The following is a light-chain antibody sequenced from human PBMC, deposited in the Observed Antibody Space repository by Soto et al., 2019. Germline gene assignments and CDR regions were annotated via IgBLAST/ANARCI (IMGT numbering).Light chain of an antibody. CDR3: NSYTSTTTPYV. CDR1: SSDVGGYNY. V-gene: IGLV2-14*03. CDR2: DVS. Sequence: QSALTQPASVSGSPGQSITISCTGTSSDVGGYNYVSWYQQLPGKAPKLMIYDVSNRPSGVSNRFSGSKSGNTASLTISGLQAEDEADYYCNSYTSTTTPYVFGTGTKVTVL. J-gene: IGLJ1*01.